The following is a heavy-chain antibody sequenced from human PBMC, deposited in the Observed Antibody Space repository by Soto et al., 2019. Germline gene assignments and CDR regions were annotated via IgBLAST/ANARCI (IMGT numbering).Heavy chain of an antibody. Sequence: ASVKVSCKASGYTFTGYYMHWVRQAPGQGLEWMGWINPNSGGTNYAQKFQGRVTMTRDTSISTAYMELSRLRSDDTAVYYCARDRNHTTAMVLFDHWGPGTLVTVSS. D-gene: IGHD5-18*01. J-gene: IGHJ5*02. CDR1: GYTFTGYY. CDR3: ARDRNHTTAMVLFDH. V-gene: IGHV1-2*02. CDR2: INPNSGGT.